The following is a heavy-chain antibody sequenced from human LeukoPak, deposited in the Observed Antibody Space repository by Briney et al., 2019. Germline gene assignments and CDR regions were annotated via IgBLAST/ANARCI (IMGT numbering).Heavy chain of an antibody. J-gene: IGHJ3*02. CDR1: GYTFTSYY. CDR2: INPSGGST. D-gene: IGHD2-21*02. CDR3: AGAYCGGDCYSGRAFDI. V-gene: IGHV1-46*01. Sequence: VASVEVSCKASGYTFTSYYMHWVRQAPGQGLEWMGIINPSGGSTSYAQKFQGRVTMTRDTSTSTVYMELSSLRSEDTAVYYCAGAYCGGDCYSGRAFDIWGQGTMVTVSS.